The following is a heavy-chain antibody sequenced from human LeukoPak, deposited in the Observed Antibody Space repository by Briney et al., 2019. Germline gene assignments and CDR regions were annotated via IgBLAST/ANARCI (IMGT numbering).Heavy chain of an antibody. Sequence: SETLSLTRTVSGGSISSYYWSWIRQPPGKGLEWIAYIYYSGGTNYNPSLKSRVTISVDTSKNQFSLKLSSVTAADTAVYYCARGRQLVWFDPWGQGTLVTVSS. CDR2: IYYSGGT. D-gene: IGHD6-6*01. CDR3: ARGRQLVWFDP. CDR1: GGSISSYY. V-gene: IGHV4-59*01. J-gene: IGHJ5*02.